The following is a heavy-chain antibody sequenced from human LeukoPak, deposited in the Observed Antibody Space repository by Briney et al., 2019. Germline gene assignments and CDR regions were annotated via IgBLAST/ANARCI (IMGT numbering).Heavy chain of an antibody. D-gene: IGHD3/OR15-3a*01. CDR2: IVVGSGNT. V-gene: IGHV1-58*02. CDR3: ARVGSGYDFFDY. CDR1: GFTFTSSA. J-gene: IGHJ4*02. Sequence: SVKVSCKASGFTFTSSAMQWVRQARGQRLEWIGWIVVGSGNTNYAQKFQERVTITRDMSTSTAYMELSSLRSEDTAVYYCARVGSGYDFFDYWGQGTLVTVSS.